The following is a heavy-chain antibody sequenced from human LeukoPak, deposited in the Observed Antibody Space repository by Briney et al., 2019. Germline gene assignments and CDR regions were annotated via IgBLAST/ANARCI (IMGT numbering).Heavy chain of an antibody. CDR3: ASIRASGYYYYY. Sequence: GGSLRLSCAASGFTVSSNYMSWVRQAPGKGLEWVSVIYSGSSTYYADSVKGRFNISRDISKNTVYLQMNSLRAEDTAVYYCASIRASGYYYYYWGQGTLVTVSS. D-gene: IGHD3-22*01. CDR2: IYSGSST. V-gene: IGHV3-66*01. CDR1: GFTVSSNY. J-gene: IGHJ4*02.